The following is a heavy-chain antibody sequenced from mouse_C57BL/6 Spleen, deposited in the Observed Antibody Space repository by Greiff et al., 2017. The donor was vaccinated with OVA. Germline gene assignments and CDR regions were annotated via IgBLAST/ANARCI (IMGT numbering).Heavy chain of an antibody. CDR3: ARNPLYVSYWYFDV. CDR2: ISSGSSTI. Sequence: EVKLMESGGGLVKPGGSLKLSCAASGFTFSDYGMHWVRQAPEKGLEWVAYISSGSSTIYYADTVQGRFTISRDNAKTTLFLQMTSLMSEDTAMYYCARNPLYVSYWYFDVWGTGTTVTVSS. J-gene: IGHJ1*03. V-gene: IGHV5-17*01. CDR1: GFTFSDYG. D-gene: IGHD1-1*01.